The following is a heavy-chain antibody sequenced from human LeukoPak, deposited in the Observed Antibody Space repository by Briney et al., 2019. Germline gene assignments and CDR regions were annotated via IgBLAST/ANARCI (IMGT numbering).Heavy chain of an antibody. CDR3: ARDPPFSSGWAQNHFDY. D-gene: IGHD6-19*01. J-gene: IGHJ4*02. Sequence: PGGSLRLSCAPSGFTSDAYAMHWVRQAPGKGLEWVALISYDGGNIYYSDSVQGRFTISRDNSKNTLYLQMNTLRPEDTAIYYCARDPPFSSGWAQNHFDYWGQGTLVTVSS. V-gene: IGHV3-30*04. CDR2: ISYDGGNI. CDR1: GFTSDAYA.